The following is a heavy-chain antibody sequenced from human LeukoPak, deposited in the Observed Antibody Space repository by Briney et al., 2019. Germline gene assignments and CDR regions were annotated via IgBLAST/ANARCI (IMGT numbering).Heavy chain of an antibody. D-gene: IGHD1-26*01. Sequence: GGSLRLSCAASGFTFSSYWMSWVRQAPGKGLEWVANIKQDGSEKYYVDSVKGRFTISRDNAKNSLYLQMNSLRAEDTAVYYCAIDGVEVGVTKPGDYWGQGTLVTVSS. CDR2: IKQDGSEK. J-gene: IGHJ4*02. V-gene: IGHV3-7*01. CDR1: GFTFSSYW. CDR3: AIDGVEVGVTKPGDY.